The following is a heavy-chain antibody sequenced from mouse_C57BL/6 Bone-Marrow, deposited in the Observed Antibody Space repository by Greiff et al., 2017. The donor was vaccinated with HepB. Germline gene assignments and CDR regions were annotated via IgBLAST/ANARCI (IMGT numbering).Heavy chain of an antibody. CDR3: ALMSFAY. Sequence: QVQLQQSGAELVRPGASVKVSCKASGYAFTNYLIEWVKQRPGQGLEWIGVINPGSGGTNYNEKFKGKATLTADKSSSTAYMQLSSLTSEDYAVYYCALMSFAYWGQGTLVTVSA. J-gene: IGHJ3*01. V-gene: IGHV1-54*01. CDR2: INPGSGGT. CDR1: GYAFTNYL.